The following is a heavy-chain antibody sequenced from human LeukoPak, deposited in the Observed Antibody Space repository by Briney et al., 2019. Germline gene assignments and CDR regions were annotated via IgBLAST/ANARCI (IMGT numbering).Heavy chain of an antibody. Sequence: LGGSLRLSCAASGFTFSIYEMNWARQAPGKGLEWVSYISSSGSTIYYADSVKGRFTISRDNAKNSLYLQMNSLRAEDTAVYYCARIELTLAEEAFDIWGQGTMVTVSS. J-gene: IGHJ3*02. D-gene: IGHD1-26*01. CDR1: GFTFSIYE. CDR2: ISSSGSTI. CDR3: ARIELTLAEEAFDI. V-gene: IGHV3-48*03.